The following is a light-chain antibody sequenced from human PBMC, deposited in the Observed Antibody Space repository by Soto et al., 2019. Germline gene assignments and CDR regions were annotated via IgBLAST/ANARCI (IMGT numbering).Light chain of an antibody. CDR3: QQYGSSPPYT. J-gene: IGKJ2*01. CDR2: GSS. Sequence: EVVLTQSPGTLSLSPGERATLSCRASQSVSNKYLAWYQQKPGQAPRLLIFGSSDRATGIPDRFSGSGSGTDCTLNISRLETEDFAVYYCQQYGSSPPYTFGQGTKLEIK. CDR1: QSVSNKY. V-gene: IGKV3-20*01.